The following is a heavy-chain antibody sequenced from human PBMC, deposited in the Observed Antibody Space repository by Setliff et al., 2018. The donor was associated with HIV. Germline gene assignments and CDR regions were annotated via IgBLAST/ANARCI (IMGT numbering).Heavy chain of an antibody. CDR2: ISYSGST. Sequence: ETLSLTCTVSGGSISSNSDYWGWIRQPPGKGLEWIGTISYSGSTNYNPSLKSRVTISVDTSKNQFSLKLSSVTAADTAMYYCARHLDGWYYYGMDVWGQGTTVTVSS. J-gene: IGHJ6*02. V-gene: IGHV4-39*01. CDR3: ARHLDGWYYYGMDV. D-gene: IGHD6-19*01. CDR1: GGSISSNSDY.